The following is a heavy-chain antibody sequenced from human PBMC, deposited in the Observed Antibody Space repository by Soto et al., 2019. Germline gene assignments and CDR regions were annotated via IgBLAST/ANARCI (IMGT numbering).Heavy chain of an antibody. Sequence: QITLKESGPTLVKPTQTLTLTCTFSGFSLSTSGVGVGWIRQPPGKALEWLALIYWDDDKRYSPSLKSRLTITKDTSKNQVVLTMTDMDPVDTATYYCAHSLGKDCDWFYYFDYWGQGTLVTVSS. CDR3: AHSLGKDCDWFYYFDY. CDR2: IYWDDDK. J-gene: IGHJ4*02. D-gene: IGHD3-9*01. CDR1: GFSLSTSGVG. V-gene: IGHV2-5*02.